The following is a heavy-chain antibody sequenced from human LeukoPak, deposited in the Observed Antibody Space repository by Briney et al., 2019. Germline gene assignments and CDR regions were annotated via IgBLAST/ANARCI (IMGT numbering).Heavy chain of an antibody. D-gene: IGHD3-10*01. Sequence: PSETLSLTCTVSGASINSDTYYWGWIRQPPGKGLEWIGYIYYSGSTNYNPSLKSRVTISVDTSKNQFSLKLSSVTAADTAVYYCARVHGSEFDYWGQGTLVTVSS. CDR3: ARVHGSEFDY. V-gene: IGHV4-61*01. J-gene: IGHJ4*02. CDR2: IYYSGST. CDR1: GASINSDTYY.